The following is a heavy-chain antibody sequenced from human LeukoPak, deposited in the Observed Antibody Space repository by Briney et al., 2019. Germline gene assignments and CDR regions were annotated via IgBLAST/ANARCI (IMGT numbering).Heavy chain of an antibody. V-gene: IGHV4-59*01. J-gene: IGHJ6*02. CDR1: GGPISSYY. D-gene: IGHD3-10*01. CDR3: ARGKGGSGSFYYYGMDV. CDR2: IYYSGST. Sequence: PSETLSLTCTVSGGPISSYYWSWIRQPPGKGLEWIGYIYYSGSTNYNPSLKSRVTISVDTSKNQFSLKLSSVTAADTAVYYCARGKGGSGSFYYYGMDVWGQGTTVTVSS.